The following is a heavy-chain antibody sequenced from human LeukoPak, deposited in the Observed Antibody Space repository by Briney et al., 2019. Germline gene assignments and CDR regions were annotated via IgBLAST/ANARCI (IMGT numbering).Heavy chain of an antibody. J-gene: IGHJ4*02. CDR1: GFTVSSNY. CDR2: IYSGAST. D-gene: IGHD1-7*01. V-gene: IGHV3-53*01. Sequence: PGGSLRLSCAASGFTVSSNYMSWVRQAPGKGLEWVSVIYSGASTHYADSVKGRFTISRDNSKNTLYLQMNSLRAEDTAVYYCARGNWNYPFDYWGQGTLVTVSS. CDR3: ARGNWNYPFDY.